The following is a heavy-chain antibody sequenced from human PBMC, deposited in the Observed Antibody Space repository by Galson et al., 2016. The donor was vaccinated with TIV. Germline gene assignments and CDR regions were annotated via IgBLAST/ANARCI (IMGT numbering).Heavy chain of an antibody. Sequence: CKASGYTFTGNYMHWVRQAPGQGLEWVGWINPKSGDTSYAQKFQDWVNMTRDMSISTVYMELSRLRSDDTAVYYCARIVYGSSALDVWGQGTTVTVSS. CDR1: GYTFTGNY. CDR2: INPKSGDT. CDR3: ARIVYGSSALDV. D-gene: IGHD4-17*01. V-gene: IGHV1-2*04. J-gene: IGHJ6*02.